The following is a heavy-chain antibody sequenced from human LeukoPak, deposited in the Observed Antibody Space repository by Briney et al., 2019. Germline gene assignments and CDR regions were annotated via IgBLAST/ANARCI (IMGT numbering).Heavy chain of an antibody. V-gene: IGHV1-69*04. CDR3: ARDGVPTWYSSSWYPAYYFDY. Sequence: GASVKVSCKASGGTFSSYAISWVRQAPGQGLEWMGRIIPILGIANYAQKFQGRVTITADKSTSTAYMELSSLRSEDTAVYYCARDGVPTWYSSSWYPAYYFDYWGQGTLVTVSS. D-gene: IGHD6-13*01. CDR2: IIPILGIA. CDR1: GGTFSSYA. J-gene: IGHJ4*02.